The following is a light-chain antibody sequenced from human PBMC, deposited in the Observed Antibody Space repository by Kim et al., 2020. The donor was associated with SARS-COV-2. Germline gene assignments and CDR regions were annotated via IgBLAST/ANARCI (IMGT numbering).Light chain of an antibody. Sequence: QAVVTQEPSLTVSPGGTVTLTCASGGYHPNWFQQKPGQPPRALIYGATRKHPWTPARFSGSLLGGKAALTVSSVQPEDEADYFCLVLHNSAWVFGGGNQLTVL. CDR3: LVLHNSAWV. CDR2: GAT. V-gene: IGLV7-43*01. CDR1: GYH. J-gene: IGLJ3*02.